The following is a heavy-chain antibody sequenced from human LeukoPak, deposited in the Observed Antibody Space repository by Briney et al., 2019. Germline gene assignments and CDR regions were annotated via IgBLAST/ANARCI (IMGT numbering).Heavy chain of an antibody. CDR2: IIPILGIA. Sequence: SVKVSCKASGGTFSSYTISWVRQAPGQGLEWMGRIIPILGIANYAQKFQGRVTITADKSTSTAYMELSSLRSEGTAVYYCARDRDIVVVPAAIGYWFDPWGQGTLVTVSS. V-gene: IGHV1-69*04. CDR3: ARDRDIVVVPAAIGYWFDP. CDR1: GGTFSSYT. J-gene: IGHJ5*02. D-gene: IGHD2-2*01.